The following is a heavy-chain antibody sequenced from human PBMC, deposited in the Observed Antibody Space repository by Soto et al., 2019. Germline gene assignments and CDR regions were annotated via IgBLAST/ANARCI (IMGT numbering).Heavy chain of an antibody. CDR2: INHSGST. CDR1: GGSFSGHY. J-gene: IGHJ4*02. D-gene: IGHD6-19*01. Sequence: SETLSLTCTVSGGSFSGHYWNWIRQPPGKGLEWIGEINHSGSTNYNPSLKRRVTISVDTSKNQFSLKLSFVTAADTVVYYCARGGIAVAGVFDHWGRGTLVTVSS. CDR3: ARGGIAVAGVFDH. V-gene: IGHV4-34*01.